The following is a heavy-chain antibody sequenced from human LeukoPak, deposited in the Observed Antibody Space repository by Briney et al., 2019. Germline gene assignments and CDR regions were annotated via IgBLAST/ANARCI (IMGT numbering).Heavy chain of an antibody. D-gene: IGHD2-2*01. CDR3: ASALCSSTSCYYYYGMDV. CDR1: GFTFSDYY. J-gene: IGHJ6*02. CDR2: ISSSGSTI. Sequence: GGSLRLSCAASGFTFSDYYTSWIRQAPGKGLEWVSYISSSGSTIYYADSVKGRFTISRDNAKNPLYLQMNSLRAEDTAVYYCASALCSSTSCYYYYGMDVWGQGTTVTVSS. V-gene: IGHV3-11*01.